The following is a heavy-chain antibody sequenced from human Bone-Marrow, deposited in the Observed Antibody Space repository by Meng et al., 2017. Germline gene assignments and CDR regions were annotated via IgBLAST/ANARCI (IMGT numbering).Heavy chain of an antibody. CDR1: GGSISSGGYY. CDR2: IYYSGST. V-gene: IGHV4-31*03. J-gene: IGHJ6*02. CDR3: VRVRINWGKDYYYGMDV. D-gene: IGHD3-16*01. Sequence: SETLSLTCTVSGGSISSGGYYWSWIRQHPGKGLEWIGYIYYSGSTYYNPSLKSRVTISVDTSKNQFSLKLSSVTAADTAVYYCVRVRINWGKDYYYGMDVWGQGTTVTVSS.